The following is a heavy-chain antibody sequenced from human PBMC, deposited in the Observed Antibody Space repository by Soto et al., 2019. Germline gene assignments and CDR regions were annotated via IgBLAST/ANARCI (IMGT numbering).Heavy chain of an antibody. V-gene: IGHV3-23*01. D-gene: IGHD3-22*01. Sequence: EVQLLESGGDLVQPGGSLRLSCAASGFPFSAYVMTWVRRAPGRGLEWISAISGSGETAYYAESVKGRFTISRDNSRNTLYLKMTNLTVEDTAVYSCAKARFDSRGTFFRVGFYDVWCRGTLVTVST. CDR2: ISGSGETA. CDR1: GFPFSAYV. CDR3: AKARFDSRGTFFRVGFYDV. J-gene: IGHJ4*02.